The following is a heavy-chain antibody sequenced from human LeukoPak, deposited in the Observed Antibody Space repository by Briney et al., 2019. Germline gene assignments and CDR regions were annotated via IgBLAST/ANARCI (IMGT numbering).Heavy chain of an antibody. Sequence: GRSLRLSCAASGFTFNSYAMHWVRQAPGKGLEWVAVISYDGSNKYYADSVKGRFTISRDNSKNTLYLQMHSLRAEDTAVYYCAKASVWTMVRVVSYFDEWGQGIQVTVSS. D-gene: IGHD3-10*01. J-gene: IGHJ4*02. CDR3: AKASVWTMVRVVSYFDE. V-gene: IGHV3-30*04. CDR1: GFTFNSYA. CDR2: ISYDGSNK.